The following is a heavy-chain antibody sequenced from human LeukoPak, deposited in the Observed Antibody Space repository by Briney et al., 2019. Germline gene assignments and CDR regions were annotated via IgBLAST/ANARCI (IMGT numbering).Heavy chain of an antibody. CDR1: GFTXXSYA. CDR2: ISGSGGST. V-gene: IGHV3-23*01. Sequence: XAXXGFTXXSYAMSWVRQAQGKGLEWVSAISGSGGSTYYADSVKGRFTISRDNSNNTLYLQMNSLRAEDTAVYYCAKDQDYYDSSPNDYWGQGTLVTVSS. D-gene: IGHD3-22*01. CDR3: AKDQDYYDSSPNDY. J-gene: IGHJ4*02.